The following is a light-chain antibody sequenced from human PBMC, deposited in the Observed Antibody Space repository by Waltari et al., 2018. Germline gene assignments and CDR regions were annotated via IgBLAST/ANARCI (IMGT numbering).Light chain of an antibody. Sequence: QSALTQPASVSGSPGQSLTISCTGTSSNVGFYNYVFWYQQHPGKAPNLMIYDVSERPSGVSNRFSGSKSGNTASLTISGLQAEDEADYYCNSYAGSSSWVFGGGTKLTVL. CDR1: SSNVGFYNY. CDR3: NSYAGSSSWV. J-gene: IGLJ3*02. V-gene: IGLV2-14*01. CDR2: DVS.